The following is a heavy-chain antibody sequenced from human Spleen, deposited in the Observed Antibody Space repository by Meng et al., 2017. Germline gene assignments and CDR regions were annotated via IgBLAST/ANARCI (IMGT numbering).Heavy chain of an antibody. CDR3: ARQITVNYGGYGVDV. CDR2: IYHRGST. J-gene: IGHJ6*02. D-gene: IGHD4-23*01. CDR1: GGSISSSNW. V-gene: IGHV4-4*02. Sequence: SETLSLTCGVSGGSISSSNWWSWVRQPPGKGLEWIGEIYHRGSTNYNPSLKSRVTISVDKSKNQFSLKLSSVTAADTAVYYCARQITVNYGGYGVDVWGQGTTVTVSS.